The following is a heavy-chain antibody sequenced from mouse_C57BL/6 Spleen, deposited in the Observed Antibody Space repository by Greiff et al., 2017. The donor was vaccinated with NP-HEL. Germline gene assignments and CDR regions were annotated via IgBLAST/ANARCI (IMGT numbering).Heavy chain of an antibody. J-gene: IGHJ2*01. Sequence: QVQLKESGPELVKPGASVKISCKASGYTFTDYYINWVKQRPGQGLEWIGWIFPGSGSTYYNEKFKGKATLTVDKSSSTAYMLLSSLTSEDSAVYFCARSYYGSSGRYYFDYWGQGTTLTVSS. CDR3: ARSYYGSSGRYYFDY. D-gene: IGHD1-1*01. CDR1: GYTFTDYY. CDR2: IFPGSGST. V-gene: IGHV1-75*01.